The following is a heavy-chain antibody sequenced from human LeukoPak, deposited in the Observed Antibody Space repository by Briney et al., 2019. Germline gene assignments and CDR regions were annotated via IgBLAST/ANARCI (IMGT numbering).Heavy chain of an antibody. J-gene: IGHJ4*02. D-gene: IGHD2/OR15-2a*01. CDR2: INPNSGGT. V-gene: IGHV1-2*02. CDR3: ARAYLLRSKKIDY. Sequence: ASVKVSCKASGGTFSSYAISWVRQAPGQGLEWMGWINPNSGGTNYAQKFQGRVTMTRDTSISTAYMELSRLRSDDTAVYYCARAYLLRSKKIDYWGQGTLVTVSS. CDR1: GGTFSSYA.